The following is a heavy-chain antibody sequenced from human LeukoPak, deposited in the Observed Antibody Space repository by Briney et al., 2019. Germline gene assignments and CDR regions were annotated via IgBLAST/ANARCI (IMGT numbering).Heavy chain of an antibody. CDR3: AKDRERYYYGSGRPDY. J-gene: IGHJ4*02. CDR1: GFTVSNNY. Sequence: PGGSLTLSCAASGFTVSNNYMRWVRQAPGKGLEWVSLIYSGVSTYYADSVNGRFIISRDNSKNTLYLQMNSLRAEETAVYYCAKDRERYYYGSGRPDYWGQGTLVSVSS. D-gene: IGHD3-10*01. V-gene: IGHV3-66*01. CDR2: IYSGVST.